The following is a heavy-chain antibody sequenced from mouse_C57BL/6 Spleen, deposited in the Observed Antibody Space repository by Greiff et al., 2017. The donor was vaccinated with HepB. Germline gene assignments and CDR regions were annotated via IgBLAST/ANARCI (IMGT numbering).Heavy chain of an antibody. J-gene: IGHJ3*01. CDR2: IYPGDGDT. Sequence: LMESGPELVKPGASVKISCKASGYAFSSSWMNWVKQRPGKGLEWIGRIYPGDGDTNYNGKFKGKATLTADKSSSTAYMQLSSLTSEDSAVYFCARKHYGSSYENWFAYWGQGTLVTVSA. D-gene: IGHD1-1*01. CDR3: ARKHYGSSYENWFAY. CDR1: GYAFSSSW. V-gene: IGHV1-82*01.